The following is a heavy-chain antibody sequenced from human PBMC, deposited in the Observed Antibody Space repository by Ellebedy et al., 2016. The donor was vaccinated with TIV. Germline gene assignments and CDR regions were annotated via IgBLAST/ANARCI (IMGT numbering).Heavy chain of an antibody. J-gene: IGHJ4*02. Sequence: AASVKVSCKTSGYTFTGSYMHWVRQAPGQGLEWMGWITPNNGGTNYAQKFRGRVTMTRDTSINTAYMELSTLTSDDTAVYYCAISPNQYFFDYWGQGTLVTVSS. V-gene: IGHV1-2*02. D-gene: IGHD3-9*01. CDR1: GYTFTGSY. CDR3: AISPNQYFFDY. CDR2: ITPNNGGT.